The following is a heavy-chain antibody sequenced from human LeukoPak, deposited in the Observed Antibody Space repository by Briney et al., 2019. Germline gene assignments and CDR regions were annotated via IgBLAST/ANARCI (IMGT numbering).Heavy chain of an antibody. Sequence: SETLSRNCAGYGGSFSGYYWSWIRQPPGKGLEWIGEINHSGSTNYNPSLKSRVTISVDTSKNQFSLKLSSVTAADTAVYYCARGGTASHYYDSSGYWFDYWGQGTLVTVSS. CDR3: ARGGTASHYYDSSGYWFDY. V-gene: IGHV4-34*01. D-gene: IGHD3-22*01. CDR2: INHSGST. J-gene: IGHJ4*02. CDR1: GGSFSGYY.